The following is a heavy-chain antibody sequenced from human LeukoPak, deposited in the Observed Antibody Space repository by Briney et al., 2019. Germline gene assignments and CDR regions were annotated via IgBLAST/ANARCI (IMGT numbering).Heavy chain of an antibody. CDR2: INPTGGST. V-gene: IGHV1-46*01. CDR1: GYTFPSYF. CDR3: ARARSGCSGYFCLPKNWFDP. Sequence: ASVKVSCKASGYTFPSYFMHWVRQAPGQGLEWMGIINPTGGSTTYAQKFQGRVTMTRDTSTSTVYMELSSLRSDDTAVYYCARARSGCSGYFCLPKNWFDPWGQGTLVTVSS. J-gene: IGHJ5*02. D-gene: IGHD3-22*01.